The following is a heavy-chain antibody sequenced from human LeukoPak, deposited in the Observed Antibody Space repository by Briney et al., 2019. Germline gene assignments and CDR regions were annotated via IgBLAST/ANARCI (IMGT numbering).Heavy chain of an antibody. D-gene: IGHD2-21*01. Sequence: ASVKVSCKASGYTFSNYAINWVRQAPGQGLEWMGWINPNSDYTFYAQKFQGRVTLTRDTSINTVYMELTTLTSDDTALYYCAVAPGDYWGQGTLVSVSA. J-gene: IGHJ4*02. CDR1: GYTFSNYA. CDR2: INPNSDYT. CDR3: AVAPGDY. V-gene: IGHV1-2*02.